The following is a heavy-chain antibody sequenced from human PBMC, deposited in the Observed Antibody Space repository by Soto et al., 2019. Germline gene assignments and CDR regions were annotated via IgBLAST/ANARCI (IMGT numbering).Heavy chain of an antibody. CDR2: ISGSGGST. CDR1: GFTFSSYA. J-gene: IGHJ6*02. D-gene: IGHD6-6*01. CDR3: AKSPAARPGGGMDV. V-gene: IGHV3-23*01. Sequence: HPGGSLRLSCAASGFTFSSYAMSWVRQAPGKGLEWVSAISGSGGSTYYADSVKGRFTISRDNSKNTLYLQMNSLRAEDTAVYYCAKSPAARPGGGMDVWGQGTTVTVSS.